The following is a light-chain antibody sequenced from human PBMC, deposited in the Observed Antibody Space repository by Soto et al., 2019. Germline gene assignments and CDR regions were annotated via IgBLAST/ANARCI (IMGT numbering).Light chain of an antibody. V-gene: IGKV1-5*01. CDR2: DAS. Sequence: GDRVTITCRASQSLNNWLAWYQQKPGKAPKLLIFDASSLKSGVPSRFSGSGSGTEFTLTISSLQPDDFATYYCQQYNSYSRTFGQGTKVDIK. CDR1: QSLNNW. CDR3: QQYNSYSRT. J-gene: IGKJ1*01.